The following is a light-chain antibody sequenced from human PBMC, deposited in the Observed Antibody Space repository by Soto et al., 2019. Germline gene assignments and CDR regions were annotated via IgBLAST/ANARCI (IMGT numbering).Light chain of an antibody. J-gene: IGKJ4*01. Sequence: EIELTQSPVTLSVSPGERATLSCRASQSVSSDLAWFQQKPGQAPRLLIYGASTMATGIPARFSGSGSGTEFTLTISSLQSEDFAIYYCQQYNNWPLTFGGGTKVEIK. V-gene: IGKV3-15*01. CDR3: QQYNNWPLT. CDR2: GAS. CDR1: QSVSSD.